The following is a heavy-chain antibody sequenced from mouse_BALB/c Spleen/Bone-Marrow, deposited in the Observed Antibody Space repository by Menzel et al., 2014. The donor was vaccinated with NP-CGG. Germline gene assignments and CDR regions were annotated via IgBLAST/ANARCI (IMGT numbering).Heavy chain of an antibody. J-gene: IGHJ2*01. CDR1: GFNIKDTY. CDR2: IDPANGNT. Sequence: EVQLQQSGAELVKPGASVKLSCTASGFNIKDTYMHWVKQRPEQGLEWIGRIDPANGNTKYDPKFQGKATITADTSSNTAYLQLSSLTSEDTAVFYCARYYYGYYFDYGGQGSTLTVSS. CDR3: ARYYYGYYFDY. D-gene: IGHD1-1*01. V-gene: IGHV14-3*02.